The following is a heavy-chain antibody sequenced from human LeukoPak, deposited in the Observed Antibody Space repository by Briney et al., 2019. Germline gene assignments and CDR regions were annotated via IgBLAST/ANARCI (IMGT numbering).Heavy chain of an antibody. V-gene: IGHV4-39*01. CDR1: GASIRSSHHS. CDR2: IYSSGTT. D-gene: IGHD3-9*01. Sequence: PSETLSLTCAVSGASIRSSHHSWGWIRQPPGKGLEWIGSIYSSGTTYYNPSLRTRVTISVDTSKNQFSLKLSSVTAADTATYYCARVIRPTGYYSNPKSGSFDLWGQGTVVTVSS. J-gene: IGHJ5*02. CDR3: ARVIRPTGYYSNPKSGSFDL.